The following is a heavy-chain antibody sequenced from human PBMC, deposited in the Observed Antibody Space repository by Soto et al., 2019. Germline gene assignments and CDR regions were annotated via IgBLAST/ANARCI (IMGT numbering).Heavy chain of an antibody. V-gene: IGHV3-23*01. CDR1: EFIFSYFV. CDR3: AKGSASTRPHYFDF. J-gene: IGHJ4*02. D-gene: IGHD3-10*01. CDR2: ITVSGGDT. Sequence: GGSLRLSCEVSEFIFSYFVMSWVRQSPGKGLEWVSAITVSGGDTYYSDSVKGRFTISRDNSKNTLYLQMNSLRAEDTFFYYCAKGSASTRPHYFDFWGQGTLVTVSS.